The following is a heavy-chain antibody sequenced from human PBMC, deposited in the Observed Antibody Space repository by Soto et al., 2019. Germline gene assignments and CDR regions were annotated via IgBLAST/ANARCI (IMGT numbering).Heavy chain of an antibody. CDR2: ISYDGSNK. J-gene: IGHJ2*01. D-gene: IGHD2-21*02. V-gene: IGHV3-30-3*01. CDR3: ARKGGGNSLGWYFDL. CDR1: GFTFSSYA. Sequence: QVQLVESGGGVVQPGRSLRLSCAASGFTFSSYAMHWVRQAPGKGLEWVAVISYDGSNKYYADSVKGRFTISRDNSKNTLYLQMNSLRAEDTAVYYCARKGGGNSLGWYFDLWGRGTLFTVSS.